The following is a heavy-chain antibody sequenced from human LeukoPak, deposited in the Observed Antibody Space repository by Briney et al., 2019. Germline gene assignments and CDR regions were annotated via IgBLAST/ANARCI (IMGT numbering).Heavy chain of an antibody. Sequence: ASVKVSCKASGYTFTGYYIHWLRQAPGQGLEWMGWINPNSGNTNSAQKFQGRVTMTRDTSITTAYMELSRLRSDDTAVYYCARGYSGYDFAYWGQGTLVTVSS. V-gene: IGHV1-2*02. D-gene: IGHD5-12*01. CDR3: ARGYSGYDFAY. CDR2: INPNSGNT. J-gene: IGHJ4*02. CDR1: GYTFTGYY.